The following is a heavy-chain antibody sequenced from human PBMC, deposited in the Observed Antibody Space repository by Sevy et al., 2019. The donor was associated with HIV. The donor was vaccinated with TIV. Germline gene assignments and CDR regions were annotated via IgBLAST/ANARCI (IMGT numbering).Heavy chain of an antibody. D-gene: IGHD4-17*01. J-gene: IGHJ4*02. V-gene: IGHV3-33*01. CDR2: IWFDGSIT. Sequence: GESLKISCAASGFTFSTYGMHWVRQAPGKGLEWVAVIWFDGSITYYADSVKGRFTISRDIAKNTLHLQMNSLRAEDTAVYYCARDLEFYDYGDYGPAFMPDYWGQGTLVTVSS. CDR3: ARDLEFYDYGDYGPAFMPDY. CDR1: GFTFSTYG.